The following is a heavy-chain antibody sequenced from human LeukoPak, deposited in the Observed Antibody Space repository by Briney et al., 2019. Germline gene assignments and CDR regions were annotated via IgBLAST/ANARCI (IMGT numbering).Heavy chain of an antibody. CDR2: KYYSGSA. D-gene: IGHD2-2*01. Sequence: PSETLSLTCNVSGVSVSDGRYYWTWIRQHPGKGLEWIGYKYYSGSAKYNPVLKSRLTISIDTSKNQFSLQLSFVTAADTATYYCATPYCSSISCLDVFNVWGQGTRVTVSS. V-gene: IGHV4-31*03. CDR1: GVSVSDGRYY. J-gene: IGHJ3*01. CDR3: ATPYCSSISCLDVFNV.